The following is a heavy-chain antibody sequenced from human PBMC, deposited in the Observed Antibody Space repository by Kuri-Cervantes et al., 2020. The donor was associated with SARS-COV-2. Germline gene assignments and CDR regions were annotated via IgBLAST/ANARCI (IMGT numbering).Heavy chain of an antibody. CDR3: ARDTRRRSGNLPFDY. J-gene: IGHJ4*02. Sequence: GESLKISCAASGFTFDDYGMSWVRQAPGKGLEWVSFISGAGFNTDYAASVKGRFTVSRDNSKNSLYLQMNSLRAEDTALYYCARDTRRRSGNLPFDYWGQGTLVTVSS. CDR1: GFTFDDYG. V-gene: IGHV3-20*04. CDR2: ISGAGFNT. D-gene: IGHD3-3*01.